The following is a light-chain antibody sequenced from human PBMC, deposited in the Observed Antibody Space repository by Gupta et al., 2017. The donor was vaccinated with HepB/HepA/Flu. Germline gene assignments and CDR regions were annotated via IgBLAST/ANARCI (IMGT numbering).Light chain of an antibody. CDR2: GAS. J-gene: IGKJ2*01. Sequence: EIVFTQPPGTLSLSPGERATLSCRASQSVSSSYLAWYQQKPCQAPRLLIYGASSRATGIPDRLSGSGSGTDFTLTIIRLEPEDFAVYYCRQDCSSPYTFGQGTKMEIK. V-gene: IGKV3-20*01. CDR3: RQDCSSPYT. CDR1: QSVSSSY.